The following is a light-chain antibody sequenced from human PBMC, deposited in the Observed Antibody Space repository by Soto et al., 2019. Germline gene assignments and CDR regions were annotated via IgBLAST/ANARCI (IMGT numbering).Light chain of an antibody. V-gene: IGKV4-1*01. CDR1: QSVLYSSNTKNY. CDR3: QQYYSTPPT. CDR2: WAS. Sequence: DIVMTQSPDSLAVSLGERATINCKSSQSVLYSSNTKNYLAWYQQKPGQPPKLPIHWASTRESGVPDRFSGSGSGTDLSLTISSLQAEDVAVYYCQQYYSTPPTFGQGTKVEI. J-gene: IGKJ1*01.